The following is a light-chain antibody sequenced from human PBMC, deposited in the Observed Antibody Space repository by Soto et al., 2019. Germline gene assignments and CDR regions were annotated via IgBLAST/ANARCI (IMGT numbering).Light chain of an antibody. Sequence: EMVLTQSPGTLSLSPGERATLSCRASQSVSNSYLACYQQKPGQAPRLLIYGASSRATAIPDRFSGSGSGTDFTLTISRLEPEDFAVYYCQQYGSSPLTFGGGTKVEIK. CDR3: QQYGSSPLT. V-gene: IGKV3-20*01. CDR1: QSVSNSY. J-gene: IGKJ4*01. CDR2: GAS.